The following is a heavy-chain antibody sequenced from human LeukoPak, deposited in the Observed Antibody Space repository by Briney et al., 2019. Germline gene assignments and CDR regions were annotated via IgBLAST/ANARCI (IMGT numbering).Heavy chain of an antibody. D-gene: IGHD3-3*01. J-gene: IGHJ6*03. CDR2: ISSNGGST. CDR1: GFTFSSYA. V-gene: IGHV3-64*01. CDR3: ARPFYDFWSGYYYYYMDV. Sequence: GGSLRLSCAASGFTFSSYAMHWVRQAPGKGLEYVSAISSNGGSTYYANSVKGRFTISRDNSKNTLYLQMGSLRAEDMAVYYCARPFYDFWSGYYYYYMDVWGKGTTVTVSS.